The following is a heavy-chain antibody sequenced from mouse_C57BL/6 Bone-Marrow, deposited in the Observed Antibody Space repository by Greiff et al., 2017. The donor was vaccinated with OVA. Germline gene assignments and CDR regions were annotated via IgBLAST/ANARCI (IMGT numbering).Heavy chain of an antibody. Sequence: QVQLQQSGAELARPGASVKLSCKASGYTFTSYGISWVKQRTGQGLEWIGEIYPRSGNTYYNEKFKGKATLTADKSSSTAYMELRSLTSEDSAVYFCARLGSRNYGFAYWGQGTLVTVSA. D-gene: IGHD2-1*01. V-gene: IGHV1-81*01. CDR3: ARLGSRNYGFAY. CDR1: GYTFTSYG. CDR2: IYPRSGNT. J-gene: IGHJ3*01.